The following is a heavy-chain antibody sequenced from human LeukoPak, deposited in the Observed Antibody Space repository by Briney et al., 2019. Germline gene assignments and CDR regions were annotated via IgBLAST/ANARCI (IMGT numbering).Heavy chain of an antibody. CDR3: ARDSVIAAAGNGSDYYYYYGMDV. D-gene: IGHD6-13*01. Sequence: PGGSLRLSCAASGFSVSSNYMSWFRQAPGKGLEWVSVIYSGGSTYYADSVKGRFTISRDNSKNTLYLQMNSLRAEDTAVYYCARDSVIAAAGNGSDYYYYYGMDVWGQGTTVTVSS. CDR1: GFSVSSNY. J-gene: IGHJ6*02. V-gene: IGHV3-53*01. CDR2: IYSGGST.